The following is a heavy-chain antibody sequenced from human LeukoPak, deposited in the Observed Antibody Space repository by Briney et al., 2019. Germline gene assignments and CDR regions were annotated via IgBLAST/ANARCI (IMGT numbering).Heavy chain of an antibody. V-gene: IGHV3-23*01. J-gene: IGHJ3*02. D-gene: IGHD1-26*01. CDR3: AKDLEWELSPGAFDI. Sequence: GGSLRLSCAASGFTFSSYAMSWVRQAPGKGLEWVSAITDSGGSTYYADSVKGRFTISRDNSKNTLYLQMNSLRAEDTAVYYCAKDLEWELSPGAFDIWGQGTVVTVSS. CDR2: ITDSGGST. CDR1: GFTFSSYA.